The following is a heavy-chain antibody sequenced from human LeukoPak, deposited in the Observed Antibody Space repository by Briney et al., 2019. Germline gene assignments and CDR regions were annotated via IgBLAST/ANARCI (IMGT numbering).Heavy chain of an antibody. J-gene: IGHJ4*02. CDR2: ISSSSSYI. V-gene: IGHV3-21*01. D-gene: IGHD3-3*01. CDR1: GFTFSSYS. CDR3: ARDLRFLEWNHLPFDY. Sequence: PGGSLRLSCAASGFTFSSYSMNWVRQAPGKGLEWVSSISSSSSYIYYADSVKGRFTISRDNAKNSLYLQMNSLRAEDTAVYYCARDLRFLEWNHLPFDYWGQGTLVTVSS.